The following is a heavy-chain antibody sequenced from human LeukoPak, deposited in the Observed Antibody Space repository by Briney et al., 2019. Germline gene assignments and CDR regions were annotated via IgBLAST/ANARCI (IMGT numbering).Heavy chain of an antibody. CDR1: GFTFSSYW. CDR2: IKQDGSGE. Sequence: GGSLRLSCVASGFTFSSYWMSWVRQAPGKGLEWVAKIKQDGSGEYYLDSVKGRFTISRDNAKNSLYLQMNSLRAEDTAVYLCTTGYSSGWYNEGNYWGQGTLVTVSS. CDR3: TTGYSSGWYNEGNY. J-gene: IGHJ4*02. V-gene: IGHV3-7*01. D-gene: IGHD6-19*01.